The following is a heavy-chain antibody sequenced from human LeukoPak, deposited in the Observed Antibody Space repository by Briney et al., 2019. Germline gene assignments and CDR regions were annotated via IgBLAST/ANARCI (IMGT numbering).Heavy chain of an antibody. CDR3: ARRGAAARLLTFDY. V-gene: IGHV4-38-2*01. Sequence: PSQTLSLTCAVSGYSISSGYYWGWIRQPPGKGLEWIGSIYHRASTYYNPSLKSRVTISVDTSKNQFSLKLSSVTAADTAVYYCARRGAAARLLTFDYWGQGTLVTVSS. D-gene: IGHD6-13*01. CDR1: GYSISSGYY. CDR2: IYHRAST. J-gene: IGHJ4*02.